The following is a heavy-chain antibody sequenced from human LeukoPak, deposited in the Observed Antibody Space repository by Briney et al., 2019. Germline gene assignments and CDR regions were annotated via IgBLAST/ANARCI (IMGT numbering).Heavy chain of an antibody. J-gene: IGHJ4*02. CDR2: IIPIFGTA. Sequence: SVKVSCKASGGTFSSYAISWVRQAPGQGLEWMGGIIPIFGTANYAQKFQGRVTITADESTSTAYTELSSLRSEDTAVYYCAREDPGSYRFFDYWGQGTLVTVSS. CDR3: AREDPGSYRFFDY. D-gene: IGHD1-26*01. CDR1: GGTFSSYA. V-gene: IGHV1-69*13.